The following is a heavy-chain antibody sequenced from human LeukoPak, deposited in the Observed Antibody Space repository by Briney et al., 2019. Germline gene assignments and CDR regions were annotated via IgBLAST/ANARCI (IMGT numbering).Heavy chain of an antibody. CDR3: ARLHYGGNYGYYYYYMDV. CDR2: IYYSGST. CDR1: GVSISSYY. Sequence: SETLSLTCTVSGVSISSYYWSWIRQPPGKGLEWIGYIYYSGSTNYNPSLKSRVTISVDTSKNQFSLKLSSVTAADTAVYYCARLHYGGNYGYYYYYMDVWGKGTTVTISS. D-gene: IGHD4-23*01. J-gene: IGHJ6*03. V-gene: IGHV4-59*08.